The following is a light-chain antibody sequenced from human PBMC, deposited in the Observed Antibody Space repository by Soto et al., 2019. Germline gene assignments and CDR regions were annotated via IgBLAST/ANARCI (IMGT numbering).Light chain of an antibody. J-gene: IGKJ4*01. CDR1: QGISNY. V-gene: IGKV1-27*01. Sequence: IQMTQSQSSLSASVRDKVTITSRASQGISNYLAWYQQKPGKVPKLLIYAASTLQSGVPSRFSGSGSGTDFTLTISSLQPEDVATYYCQKYNSALLTFGGGTKVDIK. CDR3: QKYNSALLT. CDR2: AAS.